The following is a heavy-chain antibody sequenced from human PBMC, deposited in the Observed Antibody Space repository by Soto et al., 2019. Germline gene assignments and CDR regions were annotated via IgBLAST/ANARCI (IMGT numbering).Heavy chain of an antibody. CDR3: ASAVAGAKDYYYGMDV. D-gene: IGHD6-19*01. J-gene: IGHJ6*02. CDR2: IYYSGST. V-gene: IGHV4-30-4*01. CDR1: GGSISSGDYY. Sequence: SETLSLTCTVSGGSISSGDYYWSWIRQPPGRGLEWIGYIYYSGSTYYNPSLKSRVTISVDTSKNQFSLKLSSVTAADTAVYYCASAVAGAKDYYYGMDVWGQGTTVTVSS.